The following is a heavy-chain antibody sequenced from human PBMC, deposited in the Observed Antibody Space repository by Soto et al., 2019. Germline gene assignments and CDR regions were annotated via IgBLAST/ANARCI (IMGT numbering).Heavy chain of an antibody. J-gene: IGHJ4*02. CDR3: ARDDYPYYDDSSGYHFDY. V-gene: IGHV3-23*01. Sequence: GGSLRLSCAASGFTFSSYAMSWVRQAPGKGLEWVSAISGSGGSTYYADSVKGRFTISRDNSKNTLYLQMNSLRAEDTAVYYCARDDYPYYDDSSGYHFDYWGQGALVTVSS. CDR2: ISGSGGST. CDR1: GFTFSSYA. D-gene: IGHD3-22*01.